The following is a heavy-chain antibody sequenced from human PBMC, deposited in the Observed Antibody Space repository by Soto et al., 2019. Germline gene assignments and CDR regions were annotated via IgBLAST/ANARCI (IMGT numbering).Heavy chain of an antibody. CDR2: IIPIFGTA. D-gene: IGHD3-10*01. Sequence: QVQLVQSGAEVKKPGSSVKVSCKASGGTFSSYAISWVRQAPGQGLEWMGGIIPIFGTANYAQKFQGRVTITADESTSTDYMELSSLRSEDTAVYYCARRNYGSEAYYYYYGMDVWGQGTTVTVSS. J-gene: IGHJ6*02. CDR3: ARRNYGSEAYYYYYGMDV. V-gene: IGHV1-69*01. CDR1: GGTFSSYA.